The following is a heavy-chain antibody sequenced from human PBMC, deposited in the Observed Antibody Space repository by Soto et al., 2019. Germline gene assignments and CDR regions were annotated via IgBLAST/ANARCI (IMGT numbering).Heavy chain of an antibody. V-gene: IGHV3-30-3*01. D-gene: IGHD3-10*01. J-gene: IGHJ6*02. Sequence: GGPLILSCAASGFNFSSYAMHWVRQAPGKGLEWVAVISYDGSNKYYADSVKGRFTISRDNSKNTLYLQMNSLRAEDTAVYYCARDPFVVGGGYYYYYGMDVWGQGTTVTVSS. CDR2: ISYDGSNK. CDR1: GFNFSSYA. CDR3: ARDPFVVGGGYYYYYGMDV.